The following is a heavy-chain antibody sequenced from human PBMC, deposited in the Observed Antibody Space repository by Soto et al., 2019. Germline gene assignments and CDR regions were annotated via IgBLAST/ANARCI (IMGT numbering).Heavy chain of an antibody. CDR3: ARDSPSGDYWYYFDY. D-gene: IGHD4-17*01. CDR1: GFTFSSYA. CDR2: ISYDGSNK. V-gene: IGHV3-30-3*01. Sequence: QVQLVESGGGVVQPGRSLRLSCAASGFTFSSYAMHWVGQAPGKGLEWVAVISYDGSNKYYADSVKGRFTISRDNSKNTLYLQMNSLRAEDTAVYYCARDSPSGDYWYYFDYWGQGTLVTVSS. J-gene: IGHJ4*02.